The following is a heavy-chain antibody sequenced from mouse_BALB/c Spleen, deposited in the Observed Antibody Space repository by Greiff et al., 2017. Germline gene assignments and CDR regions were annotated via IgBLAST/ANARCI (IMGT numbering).Heavy chain of an antibody. CDR1: GFNIKDTY. CDR3: ARDGNYPY. CDR2: IDPANGNT. D-gene: IGHD2-1*01. V-gene: IGHV14-3*02. Sequence: EVQLVESGAELVKPGASVKLSCTASGFNIKDTYMHWVKQRPEQGLEWIGRIDPANGNTKYDPKFQGKATITADTSSNTAYLQLSSLTSEDTAVYYCARDGNYPYWGQGTLVTVSA. J-gene: IGHJ3*01.